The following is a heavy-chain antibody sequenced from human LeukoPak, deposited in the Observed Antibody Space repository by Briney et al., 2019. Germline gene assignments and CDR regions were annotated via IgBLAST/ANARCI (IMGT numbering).Heavy chain of an antibody. CDR1: GGSISRYF. CDR2: IHYSGRT. CDR3: ARLLDNDSSGDPDTFDM. Sequence: PSETLSVTCSVSGGSISRYFWSWIRQPPGKGLEWVAFIHYSGRTKYNPSLQSRVTISIDTSENNFSLRLTSVTAADTAVYYCARLLDNDSSGDPDTFDMWGQGTVVSVSS. J-gene: IGHJ3*02. V-gene: IGHV4-59*01. D-gene: IGHD3-22*01.